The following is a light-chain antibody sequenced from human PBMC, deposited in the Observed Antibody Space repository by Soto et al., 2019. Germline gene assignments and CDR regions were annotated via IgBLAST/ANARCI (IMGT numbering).Light chain of an antibody. CDR3: QQSHSTPLT. CDR1: LRISKY. CDR2: GAS. Sequence: DIKLTQSPSSLSASVGDRVTITCRASLRISKYLNWYQQKPGKAPKLLIYGASTLQSGVPSRFSGSGSGTDFTLAITNLQPEDSANYFCQQSHSTPLTFGGGT. V-gene: IGKV1-39*01. J-gene: IGKJ4*01.